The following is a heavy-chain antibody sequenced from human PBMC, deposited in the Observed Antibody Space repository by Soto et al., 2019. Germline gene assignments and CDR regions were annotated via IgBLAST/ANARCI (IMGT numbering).Heavy chain of an antibody. CDR1: GGSFSGFR. J-gene: IGHJ4*02. CDR3: ARNSSSSYFDY. V-gene: IGHV4-34*01. CDR2: IDHSGIT. Sequence: SETLSLTCAVSGGSFSGFRWSYIRQSPGKGLEWIGEIDHSGITIYNPSLKSRVTISLDTSKNQFSLKLTSVTAADTAVYYCARNSSSSYFDYWGRGTLVTVSS. D-gene: IGHD6-13*01.